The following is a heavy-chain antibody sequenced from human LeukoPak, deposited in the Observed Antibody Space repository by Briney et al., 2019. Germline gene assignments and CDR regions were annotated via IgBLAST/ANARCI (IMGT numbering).Heavy chain of an antibody. CDR2: ISSSSSV. CDR1: GFTFSTYS. J-gene: IGHJ5*02. D-gene: IGHD4-17*01. V-gene: IGHV3-21*01. Sequence: GGSLRLSCAASGFTFSTYSMNWVRQAPGKGLEWVSSISSSSSVYYADSVKGRFTISRDNAKNSLYLQMNSLRAEDTAAYYCARDSQTLTTVTNWFDPWGQGTLVTVSS. CDR3: ARDSQTLTTVTNWFDP.